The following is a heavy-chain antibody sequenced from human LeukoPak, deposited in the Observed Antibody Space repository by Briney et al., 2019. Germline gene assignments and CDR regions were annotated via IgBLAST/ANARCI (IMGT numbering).Heavy chain of an antibody. V-gene: IGHV3-21*01. CDR2: ISSSSSYI. Sequence: SGGSLRLSCAASGFTFSSYSMIWVRQAPGKGLEWVSSISSSSSYIYYADSVKGRYTISRDNAKNSLYLQMSSLRAEDTAVYYCARGYGSGSYGYYFDYWGQGTLVTVSS. D-gene: IGHD3-10*01. J-gene: IGHJ4*02. CDR1: GFTFSSYS. CDR3: ARGYGSGSYGYYFDY.